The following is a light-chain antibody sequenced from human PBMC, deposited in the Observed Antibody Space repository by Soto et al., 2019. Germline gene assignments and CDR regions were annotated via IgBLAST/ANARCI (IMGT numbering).Light chain of an antibody. V-gene: IGLV2-14*01. CDR1: NSDVGIYDF. CDR2: EVS. J-gene: IGLJ1*01. Sequence: SALTQPASVSGTPGQSITISCTGSNSDVGIYDFVSCYQHHPGRAPKLIVSEVSHRPSGVSNRFSGSKSGNTASLTISGLQSEDEADYYCISYTSDDVRYVFGTGTKVTVL. CDR3: ISYTSDDVRYV.